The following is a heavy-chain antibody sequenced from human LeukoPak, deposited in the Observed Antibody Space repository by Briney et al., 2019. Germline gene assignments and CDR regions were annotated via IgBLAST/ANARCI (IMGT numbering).Heavy chain of an antibody. J-gene: IGHJ4*02. Sequence: SETLSLTCAVYGGSFSGYYWSWIRQPPGKGLEWIGEINHSGSTNYNPSLKSRVTISVDTSKNQFSLKPSSVTAADTAVYYCARGRYYYDSSGYYYTYFDYWGQGTLVTVSS. V-gene: IGHV4-34*01. D-gene: IGHD3-22*01. CDR1: GGSFSGYY. CDR2: INHSGST. CDR3: ARGRYYYDSSGYYYTYFDY.